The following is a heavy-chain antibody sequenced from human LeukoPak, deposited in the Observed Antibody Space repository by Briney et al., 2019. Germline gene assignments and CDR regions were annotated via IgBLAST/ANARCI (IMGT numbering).Heavy chain of an antibody. J-gene: IGHJ4*02. CDR1: GFAFSTYA. Sequence: PGRSLRLSCAASGFAFSTYAMHWVRQAPGKGLEWVAVVSSGGSHEFYADSVKGRFTDSRDNSNNTLYLQMNSLRAEDTAVYYCARGVPAVTTASFDYWGQGTLVTVSS. D-gene: IGHD2-2*01. CDR2: VSSGGSHE. CDR3: ARGVPAVTTASFDY. V-gene: IGHV3-30*01.